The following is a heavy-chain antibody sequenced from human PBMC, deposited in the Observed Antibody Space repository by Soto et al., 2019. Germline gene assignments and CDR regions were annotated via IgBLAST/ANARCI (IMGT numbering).Heavy chain of an antibody. J-gene: IGHJ4*02. Sequence: QVQLQESGPGLVKPSQTLSLTCTVSGGSITSDAYYWSWIRRPPGKGLDWIGYIYYNGSTSYNPSFMIRVTISVATAMNQFSRKMSSVTAADTAVYYCPRVGYYDILTADYWGQGTLVTVSS. CDR2: IYYNGST. CDR3: PRVGYYDILTADY. D-gene: IGHD3-9*01. V-gene: IGHV4-30-4*01. CDR1: GGSITSDAYY.